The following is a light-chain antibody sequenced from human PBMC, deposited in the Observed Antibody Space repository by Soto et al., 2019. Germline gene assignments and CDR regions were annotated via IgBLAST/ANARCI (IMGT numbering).Light chain of an antibody. CDR1: SSNIGKNY. Sequence: QSALTQPPSVSAAPGQKVTISCSGSSSNIGKNYVSWYQQLPGTAPKLLIYDNNKRPSGIPDRFSGSQSGTSATLGITGLQTGDEADYYCGTWDSGLSVAVFGGGTQLTVL. J-gene: IGLJ7*01. CDR3: GTWDSGLSVAV. V-gene: IGLV1-51*01. CDR2: DNN.